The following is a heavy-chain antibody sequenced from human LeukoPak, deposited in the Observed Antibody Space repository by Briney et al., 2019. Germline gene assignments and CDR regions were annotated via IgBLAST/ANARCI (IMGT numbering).Heavy chain of an antibody. V-gene: IGHV3-15*01. CDR2: IKSKIDGETT. CDR1: GFTFSNAW. Sequence: GGSLRLSCAASGFTFSNAWMSWVRQAPGKGLEWVGHIKSKIDGETTGYAAPVKGRFTISRDDSKNMLYLQMNSLKAEDTAVYHCTTELGLSFGVRYFDHWGQGTSATVSS. D-gene: IGHD3-10*01. CDR3: TTELGLSFGVRYFDH. J-gene: IGHJ4*02.